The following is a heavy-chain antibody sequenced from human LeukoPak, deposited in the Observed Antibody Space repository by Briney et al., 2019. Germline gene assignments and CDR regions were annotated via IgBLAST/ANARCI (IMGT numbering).Heavy chain of an antibody. CDR1: GFTFSSYA. CDR2: ISGSGGHT. J-gene: IGHJ4*02. V-gene: IGHV3-23*01. D-gene: IGHD6-6*01. Sequence: GGSLRLPCVASGFTFSSYAVSWVRQAPGKGLEWGSSISGSGGHTYYVDSVKGRFTISRDNSKNTLYLQMNSLRAEDTAVYYCAKDLSSSHVSEYFDYWGQGTLVTVSS. CDR3: AKDLSSSHVSEYFDY.